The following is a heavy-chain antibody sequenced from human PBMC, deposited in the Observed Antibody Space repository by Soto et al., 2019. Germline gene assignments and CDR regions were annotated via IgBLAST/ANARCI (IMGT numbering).Heavy chain of an antibody. CDR1: GGSISSGGYY. CDR2: IYYSGST. J-gene: IGHJ5*02. V-gene: IGHV4-31*03. Sequence: PSETLSLTCTVSGGSISSGGYYWSWIRQHPGKGLEWIGYIYYSGSTYYNPSLKSRVTISVDTSKNQFSLKLSSVTAADTAVYYCARDHQDYDFWSGYYGGWFDPWGQGTLVTVSS. CDR3: ARDHQDYDFWSGYYGGWFDP. D-gene: IGHD3-3*01.